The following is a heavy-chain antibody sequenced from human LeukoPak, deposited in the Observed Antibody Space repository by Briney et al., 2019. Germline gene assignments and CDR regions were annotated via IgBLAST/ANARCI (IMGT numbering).Heavy chain of an antibody. Sequence: GASVKVSCKVSGYTLTELSMHWVRQAPGKGLEWMGSFDPKDGETIYAQKFQGRVTMTRDMATSTDYMEVSSLRSEDTAVYYCARDNSVGDSAWRFDPWGQGTLVTVSS. CDR1: GYTLTELS. V-gene: IGHV1-24*01. CDR2: FDPKDGET. J-gene: IGHJ5*02. CDR3: ARDNSVGDSAWRFDP. D-gene: IGHD5-12*01.